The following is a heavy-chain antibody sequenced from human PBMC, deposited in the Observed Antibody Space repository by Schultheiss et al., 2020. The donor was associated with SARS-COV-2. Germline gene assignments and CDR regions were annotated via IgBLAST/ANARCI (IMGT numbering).Heavy chain of an antibody. CDR2: ISSSSSYI. CDR3: ARVVLGYCSSTSCHSYYYMDV. V-gene: IGHV3-21*01. Sequence: GGSLRLSCAASGFTFSSYSMNWVRQAPGKGLEWVSSISSSSSYIYYADSVKGRFTISRDNAKNSLYLQMNSLRAEDTAVYYCARVVLGYCSSTSCHSYYYMDVWGKGTTVTVSS. D-gene: IGHD2-2*01. CDR1: GFTFSSYS. J-gene: IGHJ6*03.